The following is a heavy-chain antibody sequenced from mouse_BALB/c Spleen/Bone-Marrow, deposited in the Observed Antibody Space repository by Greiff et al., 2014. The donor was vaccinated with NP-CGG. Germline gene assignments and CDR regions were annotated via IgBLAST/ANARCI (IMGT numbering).Heavy chain of an antibody. J-gene: IGHJ4*01. CDR2: IYPGNVNT. V-gene: IGHV1S56*01. CDR1: GYTFTSYY. Sequence: VMLVESGPELVKPGASVRISCKASGYTFTSYYIHWVKQRPGQGLEWIGWIYPGNVNTKYNEKFKGKATLTADESSSTAYMQLSSLTSEDSAVYFCARDTMDYRGQGTSVTVSS. CDR3: ARDTMDY.